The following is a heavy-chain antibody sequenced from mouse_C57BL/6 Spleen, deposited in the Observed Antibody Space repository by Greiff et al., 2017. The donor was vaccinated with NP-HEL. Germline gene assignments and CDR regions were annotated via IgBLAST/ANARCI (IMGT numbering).Heavy chain of an antibody. V-gene: IGHV2-2*01. D-gene: IGHD1-1*01. CDR1: GFSFTSYG. Sequence: QVQLKQSGPGLVQPSQRLSITCTVSGFSFTSYGVHWVRQSPGKGLEWLGVIWSGGSTDYNAAFISRLSISKDNSKSQVFFKMNSLQADDTAIYYCARNPLVTTVSRVYYAMDYWGQGTSVTFSS. CDR2: IWSGGST. CDR3: ARNPLVTTVSRVYYAMDY. J-gene: IGHJ4*01.